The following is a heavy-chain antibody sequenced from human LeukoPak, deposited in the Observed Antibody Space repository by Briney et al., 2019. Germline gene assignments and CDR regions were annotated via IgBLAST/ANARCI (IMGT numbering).Heavy chain of an antibody. CDR2: IYYSGST. V-gene: IGHV4-59*01. CDR3: ARDRRDYDGSGYPVDAFDI. CDR1: GGSISSYY. D-gene: IGHD3-22*01. J-gene: IGHJ3*02. Sequence: PSETLSLTCTVSGGSISSYYWSWIRQPPGKGLEWIGYIYYSGSTNYNPSLKSRVTISVDTSKNQFSLKLSSVTAADTAVYYCARDRRDYDGSGYPVDAFDIWGQGTMVTVSS.